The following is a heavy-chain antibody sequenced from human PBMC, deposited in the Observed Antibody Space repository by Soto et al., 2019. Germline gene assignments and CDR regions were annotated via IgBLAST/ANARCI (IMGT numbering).Heavy chain of an antibody. CDR1: GKCYTSYS. J-gene: IGHJ4*02. CDR3: ARLALEPHSSSEVWNDY. Sequence: PXESLKVTWRPCGKCYTSYSISWLPPLPGKGLEWMGRIDPSDSYTNYSPSFQGHVTISADKSISTAYLQWSSLKASDTAMYYCARLALEPHSSSEVWNDYWGQETLVTVS. CDR2: IDPSDSYT. V-gene: IGHV5-10-1*01. D-gene: IGHD6-6*01.